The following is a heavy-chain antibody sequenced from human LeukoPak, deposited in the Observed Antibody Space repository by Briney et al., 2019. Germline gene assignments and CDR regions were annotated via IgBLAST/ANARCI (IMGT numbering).Heavy chain of an antibody. J-gene: IGHJ4*02. CDR2: IYYSGST. D-gene: IGHD3-16*02. Sequence: SETLSLTCSVSGGSISSYYWSWIRQPPGKGLEWIGYIYYSGSTNYNPSLKSRVTISVDTSKNQFSLKLSSVTAADTAVYYCARYVWGSYPTFEDYWGQGTLVTVSS. CDR1: GGSISSYY. V-gene: IGHV4-59*01. CDR3: ARYVWGSYPTFEDY.